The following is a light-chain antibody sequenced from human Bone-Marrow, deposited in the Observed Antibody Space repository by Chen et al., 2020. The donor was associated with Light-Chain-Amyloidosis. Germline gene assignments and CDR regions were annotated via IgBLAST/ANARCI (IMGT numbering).Light chain of an antibody. J-gene: IGKJ2*01. CDR1: QSVFYSPSSKNY. CDR2: WAS. V-gene: IGKV4-1*01. Sequence: DIVMTQSPDSLAVSLGERATINCKSSQSVFYSPSSKNYLAWSQQKPGQPPKLLIHWASTRESGVPARFSGSGSRIDVTLTSSSLRAEDVAVDYGQQNYRTPYTFGQGTKREIK. CDR3: QQNYRTPYT.